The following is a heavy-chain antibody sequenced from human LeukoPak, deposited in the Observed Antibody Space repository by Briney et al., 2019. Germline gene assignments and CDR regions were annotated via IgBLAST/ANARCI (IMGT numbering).Heavy chain of an antibody. D-gene: IGHD5-12*01. V-gene: IGHV4-38-2*02. CDR3: ARGPVDIVATITRFDY. J-gene: IGHJ4*02. CDR1: GYSISSGYY. Sequence: SETLSLTCTVSGYSISSGYYWGWIRQPPGKGLEWIGSIYHSGSTYYNPSLKSRVTISVDKSKNQFSLKLSSVTAADTAVYYCARGPVDIVATITRFDYWGQGTLVTVSS. CDR2: IYHSGST.